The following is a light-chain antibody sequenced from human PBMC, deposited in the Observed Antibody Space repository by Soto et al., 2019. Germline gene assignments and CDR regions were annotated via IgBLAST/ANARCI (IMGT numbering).Light chain of an antibody. J-gene: IGKJ1*01. CDR2: WAS. Sequence: DIVMTQSPGSLAVSLGERATINCKSSQSVLYNYNNKNHLAWYQQKPGQPPKLLIYWASTRKSGVPDRFSGSESGTDFTLTISSLQAEDVAVYYCQQYYSTPRTFGQGTKVEI. V-gene: IGKV4-1*01. CDR1: QSVLYNYNNKNH. CDR3: QQYYSTPRT.